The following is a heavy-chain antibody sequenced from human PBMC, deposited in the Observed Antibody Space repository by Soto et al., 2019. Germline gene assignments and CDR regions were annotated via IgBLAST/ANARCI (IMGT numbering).Heavy chain of an antibody. J-gene: IGHJ6*02. D-gene: IGHD3-10*01. V-gene: IGHV1-69*12. CDR1: GGTFSSYA. CDR2: IIPIFGTA. CDR3: ACNYGGSGSSSRVEYYYYGMDV. Sequence: QVQLVQSGAEVKKPGSSVKVSCKASGGTFSSYAISWVRQAPGQGLEWMGGIIPIFGTADYAQKFQGRVTITADDSTRTDDMEVSSVRSEDTVVYYCACNYGGSGSSSRVEYYYYGMDVWGQGTTVTVSS.